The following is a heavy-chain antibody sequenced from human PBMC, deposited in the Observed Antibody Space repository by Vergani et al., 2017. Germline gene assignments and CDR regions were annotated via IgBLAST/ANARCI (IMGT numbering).Heavy chain of an antibody. CDR2: IRNKAYGGTT. V-gene: IGHV3-49*04. D-gene: IGHD5-18*01. CDR3: SRGRGYSFGYSDY. J-gene: IGHJ4*02. Sequence: EVQLVESGAGLVPPGRSLRLSCAASGFSFGAYAMTWVRQAPGKGLEWVAFIRNKAYGGTTEYAASVKGRFTISRDDSKRLAYLQLSGLKTEDTAVYFCSRGRGYSFGYSDYWGQGTLVTVSS. CDR1: GFSFGAYA.